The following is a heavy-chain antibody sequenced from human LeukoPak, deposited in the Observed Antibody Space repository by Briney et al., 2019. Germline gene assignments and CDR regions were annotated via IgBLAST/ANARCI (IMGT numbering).Heavy chain of an antibody. CDR1: GYSFTSNY. Sequence: APVKVSCKASGYSFTSNYIHWVRQAPGQGLEWMGWINANTGNPTYAQGFTGRFVFSLDTSVSTAYLQISSLKAEDTAVYYCARPLYSGSYCLDYWGQGTLVTVSS. D-gene: IGHD1-26*01. V-gene: IGHV7-4-1*02. J-gene: IGHJ4*02. CDR2: INANTGNP. CDR3: ARPLYSGSYCLDY.